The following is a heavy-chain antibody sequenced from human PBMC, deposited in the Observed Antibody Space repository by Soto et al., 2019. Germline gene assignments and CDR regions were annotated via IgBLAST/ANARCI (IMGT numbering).Heavy chain of an antibody. Sequence: QVQLVQSGAEVKKPGSSVKVSCKASGGTFSSYTISRVRQAPGQGLEWMGRIIPILGIANYAQKFQGRVTITADKSTSTAYMELSSLRSEDTAVYYCARDFSPAGTTHLDAFDIWGQGTMVTVSS. V-gene: IGHV1-69*08. D-gene: IGHD1-1*01. CDR2: IIPILGIA. CDR1: GGTFSSYT. J-gene: IGHJ3*02. CDR3: ARDFSPAGTTHLDAFDI.